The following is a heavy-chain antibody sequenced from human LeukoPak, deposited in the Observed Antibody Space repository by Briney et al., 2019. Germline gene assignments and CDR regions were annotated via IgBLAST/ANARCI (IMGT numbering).Heavy chain of an antibody. V-gene: IGHV1-2*02. CDR3: ARESAAGQYNWFDP. CDR1: GYTFTGYY. CDR2: INPNSGGT. J-gene: IGHJ5*02. Sequence: ASVKVSCKASGYTFTGYYMHWVRQAPGQGLEWMGWINPNSGGTNYAQKFQGSLTMTRDTSISTAYMELSRLRSDDTAVYYCARESAAGQYNWFDPWGQGTLVTVSS. D-gene: IGHD6-13*01.